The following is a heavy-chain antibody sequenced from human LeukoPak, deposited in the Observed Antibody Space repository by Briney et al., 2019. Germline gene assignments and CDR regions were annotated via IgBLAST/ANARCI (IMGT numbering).Heavy chain of an antibody. J-gene: IGHJ4*02. D-gene: IGHD3-22*01. Sequence: PGGSLRLSCAASGFSFSSYGIHWVRQAPGKGLEWVAVIGYDGSNKYYADSVKGRFTISRDNSKNTLYLQMNSLRTEDTAVYFCAKEIYYDSSASFDYWGQGTLVTVSA. V-gene: IGHV3-30*18. CDR1: GFSFSSYG. CDR2: IGYDGSNK. CDR3: AKEIYYDSSASFDY.